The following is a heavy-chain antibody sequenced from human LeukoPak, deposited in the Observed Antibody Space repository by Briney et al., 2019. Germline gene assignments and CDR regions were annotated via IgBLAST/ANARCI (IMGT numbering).Heavy chain of an antibody. V-gene: IGHV3-21*01. J-gene: IGHJ4*02. CDR3: ARGPTYYGSGSDFVLIDY. CDR1: GFTFSSYS. CDR2: ISSSSSYI. D-gene: IGHD3-10*01. Sequence: GGSLRLSCAASGFTFSSYSMNWVRQAPGKGLEWVSSISSSSSYIYYADSVKGRFTISRDNAKNSLYLQMNSLRAEDTAVYYCARGPTYYGSGSDFVLIDYWGQGTLVTVSS.